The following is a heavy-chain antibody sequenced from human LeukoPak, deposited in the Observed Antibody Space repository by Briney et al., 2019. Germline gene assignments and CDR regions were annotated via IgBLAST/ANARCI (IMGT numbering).Heavy chain of an antibody. D-gene: IGHD3-22*01. Sequence: PGGSLRLSCAASGLTFSRYAMSWVRQAPGKGLEWVSGVSTSGGSTYYSDAVKGPFTISRDNSKNTLHLQMNSLRADDTAIYYWAKQAYDSPRTDFDYWGQGTLVTVSS. CDR3: AKQAYDSPRTDFDY. V-gene: IGHV3-23*01. J-gene: IGHJ4*02. CDR1: GLTFSRYA. CDR2: VSTSGGST.